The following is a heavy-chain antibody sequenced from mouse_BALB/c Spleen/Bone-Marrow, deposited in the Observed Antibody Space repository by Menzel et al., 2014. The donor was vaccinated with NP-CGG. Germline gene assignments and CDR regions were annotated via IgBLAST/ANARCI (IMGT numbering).Heavy chain of an antibody. CDR2: IDPANGNT. Sequence: EVKLVESGAELVKPGASVMLSCTASGFNIKDTYMYWVKQRPEQGLEWIGRIDPANGNTKYDPRFQGKATITADTSSNTAYLQLNSLTSEDTAVYYCARSSPYYDIDYWGQGTSVTVSS. V-gene: IGHV14-3*02. J-gene: IGHJ4*01. CDR3: ARSSPYYDIDY. CDR1: GFNIKDTY. D-gene: IGHD6-1*01.